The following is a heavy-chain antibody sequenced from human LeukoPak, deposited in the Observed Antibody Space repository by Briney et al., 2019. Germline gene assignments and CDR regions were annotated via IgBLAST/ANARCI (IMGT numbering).Heavy chain of an antibody. CDR2: MYYSGST. V-gene: IGHV4-39*07. J-gene: IGHJ4*02. CDR3: ATEGGRYNVDY. Sequence: PSETLSLTCTVSGGSISSSSYYWGWIRQPPGKGLEWIGSMYYSGSTYHNPSLKSRVTISADTSKNQFSLKLRSVTAADTAVYYCATEGGRYNVDYWGQGTLVTVSS. CDR1: GGSISSSSYY. D-gene: IGHD1-26*01.